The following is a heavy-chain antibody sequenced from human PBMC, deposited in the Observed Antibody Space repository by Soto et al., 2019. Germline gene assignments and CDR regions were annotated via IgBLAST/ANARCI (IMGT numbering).Heavy chain of an antibody. CDR2: IYWDDDK. Sequence: QITSKESGPTLVKPTQTLTLTCTFSGFSFSTSGVAVGWIRQPPGKALEWLALIYWDDDKRYSPSLKSRLTITKDTSNNQVVLTMTNMDPVDTATYYCAHADTRLTADAFDIWGQGTMVTVSS. CDR1: GFSFSTSGVA. D-gene: IGHD5-18*01. V-gene: IGHV2-5*02. J-gene: IGHJ3*02. CDR3: AHADTRLTADAFDI.